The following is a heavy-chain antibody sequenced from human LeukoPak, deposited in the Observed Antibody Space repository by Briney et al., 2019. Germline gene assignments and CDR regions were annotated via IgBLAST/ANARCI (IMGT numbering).Heavy chain of an antibody. CDR1: GGSIRSYY. CDR3: ARSLGITSLDY. V-gene: IGHV4-59*01. CDR2: IYYSGSI. J-gene: IGHJ4*02. Sequence: SETLSLTCSVSGGSIRSYYWNWIRQSPGKGLEWIGYIYYSGSIYYNPSFKSRVTMSVDTSKNQFSLKLHSVTAADTAMYYCARSLGITSLDYWGQGMLVTVSS. D-gene: IGHD1-14*01.